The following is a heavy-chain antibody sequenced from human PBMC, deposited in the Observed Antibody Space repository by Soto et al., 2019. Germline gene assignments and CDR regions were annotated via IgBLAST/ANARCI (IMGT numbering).Heavy chain of an antibody. D-gene: IGHD2-15*01. CDR2: IYHSGST. CDR1: GDSISGSDYY. Sequence: SETLSLTCTVSGDSISGSDYYWGWIRQPPGKGLEWIGSIYHSGSTYYNPSLKSRVTLSVDTSKNQFSLKVTSVTAADTAVYNCARPPYCSGGNCYSGYFDYWGHGTQVTVSS. CDR3: ARPPYCSGGNCYSGYFDY. J-gene: IGHJ4*01. V-gene: IGHV4-39*01.